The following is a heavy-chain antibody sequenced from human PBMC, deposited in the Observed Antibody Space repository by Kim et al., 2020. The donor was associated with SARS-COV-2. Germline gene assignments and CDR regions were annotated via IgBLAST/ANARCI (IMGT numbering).Heavy chain of an antibody. D-gene: IGHD6-13*01. CDR1: GFTFSSYG. Sequence: GGSLRLSCAASGFTFSSYGMHWVRQAPGKGLEWVAVIWYDGSNKYYADSVKGRFTISRDNSKNTLYLQMNSLRAEDTAVYYCAGGGQGQLFDYWGQGTLVTVSS. CDR2: IWYDGSNK. J-gene: IGHJ4*02. CDR3: AGGGQGQLFDY. V-gene: IGHV3-33*01.